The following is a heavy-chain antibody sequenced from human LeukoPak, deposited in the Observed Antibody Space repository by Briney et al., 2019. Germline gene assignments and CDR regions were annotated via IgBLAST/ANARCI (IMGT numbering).Heavy chain of an antibody. J-gene: IGHJ3*02. D-gene: IGHD3-10*01. V-gene: IGHV1-18*01. Sequence: AAVNVSCKASGYTFTSYGISWVRQAPAQGLEWMGWISAYNGSTNYAQKLQGRVTMTTDTSTSTAYMELRSLRSDDTAVYYCARDGRLEMGRGVNAFDIWGQGTMVTVSS. CDR1: GYTFTSYG. CDR3: ARDGRLEMGRGVNAFDI. CDR2: ISAYNGST.